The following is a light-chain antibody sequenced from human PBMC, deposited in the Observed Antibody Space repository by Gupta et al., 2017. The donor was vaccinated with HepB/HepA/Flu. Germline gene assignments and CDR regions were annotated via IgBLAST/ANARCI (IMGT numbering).Light chain of an antibody. CDR2: HSS. V-gene: IGKV1D-12*01. Sequence: DIQMTQSPSSVSASVGDRVTITCRASQGISGRLAWYHQKPGKTPTLLIFHSSRFQSGVPSRFSGSGSGTDFTLTISSLQPEDFATYYCQQTNNLPPTFGGGTKVEIK. J-gene: IGKJ4*01. CDR3: QQTNNLPPT. CDR1: QGISGR.